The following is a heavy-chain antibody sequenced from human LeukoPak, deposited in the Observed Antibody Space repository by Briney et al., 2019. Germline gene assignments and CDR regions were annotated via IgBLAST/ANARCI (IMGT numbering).Heavy chain of an antibody. CDR1: GYTLTELS. J-gene: IGHJ4*02. CDR2: FDPEDGET. D-gene: IGHD3-10*01. CDR3: ATGGPY. V-gene: IGHV1-24*01. Sequence: ASVKVSCKVSGYTLTELSMHWVRQAPGKGLEWMGGFDPEDGETIYAQRFQGRVTITEDTSTDTAYMELSSLRSEDTAVYYCATGGPYWGQGTLVTVSS.